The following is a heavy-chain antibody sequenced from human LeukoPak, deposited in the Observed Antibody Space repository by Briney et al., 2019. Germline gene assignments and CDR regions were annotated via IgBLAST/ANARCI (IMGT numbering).Heavy chain of an antibody. D-gene: IGHD3-16*02. CDR3: ARGRGYDYVWGSYRDADFDY. Sequence: SETLSLTCTVAGGSISSYYWSWIRQPPGKGLEWIGYIYYSGSTNYNPSLKSRVTISVDTSKNQFSLKLSSVTAADTAVYYCARGRGYDYVWGSYRDADFDYWGQGTLVTVSS. J-gene: IGHJ4*02. V-gene: IGHV4-59*12. CDR1: GGSISSYY. CDR2: IYYSGST.